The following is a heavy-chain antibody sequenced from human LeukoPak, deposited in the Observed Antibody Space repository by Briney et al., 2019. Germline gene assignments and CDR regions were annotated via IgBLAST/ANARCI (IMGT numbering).Heavy chain of an antibody. D-gene: IGHD6-19*01. CDR1: GYTFTSYG. CDR3: ASTYSSGWKFHH. Sequence: ASVKVSCKASGYTFTSYGINWVRQAPGQGLEWMGWISAYNGNTNYAQKLQGRVTMTTDTSTSTAYMQLSRLTSDDTAIYFCASTYSSGWKFHHWGQGAMVGVSS. J-gene: IGHJ4*02. CDR2: ISAYNGNT. V-gene: IGHV1-18*01.